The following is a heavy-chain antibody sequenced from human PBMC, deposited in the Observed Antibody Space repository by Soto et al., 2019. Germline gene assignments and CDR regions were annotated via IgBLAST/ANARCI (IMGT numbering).Heavy chain of an antibody. CDR3: ALSDIVVVVAATPLGAFDI. CDR1: GFTFSSYS. D-gene: IGHD2-15*01. V-gene: IGHV3-21*01. J-gene: IGHJ3*02. CDR2: ISSSSSYI. Sequence: GGSLRLSCAASGFTFSSYSMNWVRQPPGKGLERVSSISSSSSYIYYADSVKGRFTISRDNAKNSLYLQMNSLRAEDTAVYYCALSDIVVVVAATPLGAFDIWGQGTMVTVSS.